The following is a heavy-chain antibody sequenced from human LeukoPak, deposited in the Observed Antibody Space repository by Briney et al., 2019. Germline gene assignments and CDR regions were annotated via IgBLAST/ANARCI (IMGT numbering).Heavy chain of an antibody. CDR3: ARGGYDILTGYHPFDY. D-gene: IGHD3-9*01. J-gene: IGHJ4*02. CDR1: GYTFTSYG. Sequence: ASVKVSCKASGYTFTSYGISWVRQAPGQGLEWMGWISAYNGNTNYAQKLQGRVTITTDTSTSTAYMELRSQRSDETAVYFCARGGYDILTGYHPFDYWGQGTLVTVSS. V-gene: IGHV1-18*04. CDR2: ISAYNGNT.